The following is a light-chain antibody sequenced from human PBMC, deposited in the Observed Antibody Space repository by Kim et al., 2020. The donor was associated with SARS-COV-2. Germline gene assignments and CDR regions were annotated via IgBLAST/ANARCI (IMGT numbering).Light chain of an antibody. J-gene: IGLJ2*01. CDR1: SLRSYY. CDR2: GKN. CDR3: NSRDSNDNVV. V-gene: IGLV3-19*01. Sequence: VALGQTVRITCQGDSLRSYYATWHQQQPGQAPLVIIYGKNNRPSGIPDRFSGSSSGNTASLTISGTQAGDEADYYCNSRDSNDNVVFGGGTQLTVL.